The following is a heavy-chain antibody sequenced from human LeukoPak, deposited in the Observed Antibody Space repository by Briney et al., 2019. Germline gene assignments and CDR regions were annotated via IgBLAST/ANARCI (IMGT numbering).Heavy chain of an antibody. V-gene: IGHV3-23*01. Sequence: GGSLRLSCAASAFTSSSYSMNWVRQAPGKGLEWVSVISGSGSSTYYADSVKGRFTISRDNSKNTLYLQMNSLRAEDTAVYYCAKEMATIRAFDFWGQGTMVTVSS. CDR1: AFTSSSYS. D-gene: IGHD5-24*01. CDR3: AKEMATIRAFDF. J-gene: IGHJ3*01. CDR2: ISGSGSST.